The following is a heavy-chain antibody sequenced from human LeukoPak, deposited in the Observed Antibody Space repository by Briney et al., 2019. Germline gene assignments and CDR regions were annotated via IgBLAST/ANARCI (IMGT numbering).Heavy chain of an antibody. CDR1: GYTFTSYY. CDR3: ARLPRRGTQRAWFDP. Sequence: ASVKVSCKASGYTFTSYYMHWVRQAPGQGLEWMGIINPSGGGTSYAQKFQGRVTMTRDTSTSTVYMELSSLRSEDTAVYYCARLPRRGTQRAWFDPWGQGTLVTVSS. V-gene: IGHV1-46*01. D-gene: IGHD1/OR15-1a*01. CDR2: INPSGGGT. J-gene: IGHJ5*02.